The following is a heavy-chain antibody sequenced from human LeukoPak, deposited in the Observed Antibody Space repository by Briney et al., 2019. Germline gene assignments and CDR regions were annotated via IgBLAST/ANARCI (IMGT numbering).Heavy chain of an antibody. CDR3: ARTAFQFGDYFYYMNV. CDR1: GYIFTGYY. Sequence: GASVKVSCKASGYIFTGYYMHWVRQAPGQGLEWMGWMNPNNGDTNYAQKFQGRVTVTRDTSISTAYMELSGLTSDDTAVYYCARTAFQFGDYFYYMNVWGTGTTVTVSS. V-gene: IGHV1-2*02. J-gene: IGHJ6*03. CDR2: MNPNNGDT. D-gene: IGHD3-10*01.